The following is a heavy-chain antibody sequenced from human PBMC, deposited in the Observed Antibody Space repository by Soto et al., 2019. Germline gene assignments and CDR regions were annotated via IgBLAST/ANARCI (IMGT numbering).Heavy chain of an antibody. J-gene: IGHJ4*02. CDR1: GYTFVNYG. D-gene: IGHD3-10*01. V-gene: IGHV1-3*01. CDR3: ARAMYYSGGSGSYYDY. CDR2: INPGNGNT. Sequence: QVQLVQSGAEVRKPGASVKVSCKASGYTFVNYGLQWVRQAPGQRLEWMGWINPGNGNTKYSQNFQGRVTFSRDTSATTAYMELSSLRSEDTAVYYCARAMYYSGGSGSYYDYWGQGTLATVSS.